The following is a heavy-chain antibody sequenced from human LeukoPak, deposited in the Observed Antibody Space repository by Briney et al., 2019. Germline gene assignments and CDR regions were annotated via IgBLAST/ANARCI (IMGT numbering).Heavy chain of an antibody. V-gene: IGHV4-59*08. CDR1: GGSISSYY. CDR3: ARGGWYCSSTSCYFDY. CDR2: IYYSGST. Sequence: SETLSLTCTVSGGSISSYYWSWIRQPPGKGLEWIGYIYYSGSTNYNPSLKSRVTISVDTSKNQFSLKLSSVTAADTAVYYCARGGWYCSSTSCYFDYWGQGTLVTVSS. D-gene: IGHD2-2*01. J-gene: IGHJ4*02.